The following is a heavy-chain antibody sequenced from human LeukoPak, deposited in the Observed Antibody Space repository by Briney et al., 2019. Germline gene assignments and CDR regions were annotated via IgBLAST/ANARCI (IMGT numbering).Heavy chain of an antibody. V-gene: IGHV3-33*06. D-gene: IGHD1-1*01. CDR3: AKLPSGGTGTALIDY. J-gene: IGHJ4*02. Sequence: GGSLRLSCAAPGFTFSSYGMHWVRQAPGKGLEWVAVIWYDGSNKYYADSVKGRFTISRDNSKNTLYLQMNSLRAEDTAVYYCAKLPSGGTGTALIDYWGQGTLVTVSS. CDR2: IWYDGSNK. CDR1: GFTFSSYG.